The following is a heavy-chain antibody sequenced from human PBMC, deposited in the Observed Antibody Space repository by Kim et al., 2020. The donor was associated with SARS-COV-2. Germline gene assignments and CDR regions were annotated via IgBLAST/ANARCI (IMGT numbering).Heavy chain of an antibody. D-gene: IGHD5-18*01. CDR1: GGSFSGYY. J-gene: IGHJ4*02. Sequence: SETLSLTCAVYGGSFSGYYWSWIRQPPGKGLEWIGEINHSGSTNYNPSLKSRVTISVDTSKNQFSLKLSSVTAADTAVYYCARGFRRGRLWLPFDYWGQGTLVTVSS. CDR2: INHSGST. V-gene: IGHV4-34*01. CDR3: ARGFRRGRLWLPFDY.